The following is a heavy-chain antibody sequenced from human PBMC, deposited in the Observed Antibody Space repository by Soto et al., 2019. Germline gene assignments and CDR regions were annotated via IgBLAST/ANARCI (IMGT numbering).Heavy chain of an antibody. Sequence: QVQLQESGPGLVKPSGTLSVTCAVSGGSISSSNWWNWVRQPPGKGLEWIGEIYHSGSTNYNPSLRSRVTISLDKSKNQFSLRVKSVTAADTAEYYCARAWPSVDSYVSGVIDVWGQGTTVTVSS. CDR3: ARAWPSVDSYVSGVIDV. V-gene: IGHV4-4*02. CDR2: IYHSGST. J-gene: IGHJ6*02. D-gene: IGHD3-16*01. CDR1: GGSISSSNW.